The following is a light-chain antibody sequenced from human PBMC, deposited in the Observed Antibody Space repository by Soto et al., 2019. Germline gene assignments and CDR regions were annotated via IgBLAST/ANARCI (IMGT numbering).Light chain of an antibody. CDR1: SSNIGSNT. CDR3: SALDNSLNGYV. Sequence: QSVLTQPLSVSASPGQRVTISSSGGSSNIGSNTVAWYQHLPGTAPPRLIFTAGQRPSGVPGRFSGSKSGTSASLAISGLQSEDEGDYYCSALDNSLNGYVFGPGTKLTVL. CDR2: TAG. J-gene: IGLJ1*01. V-gene: IGLV1-44*01.